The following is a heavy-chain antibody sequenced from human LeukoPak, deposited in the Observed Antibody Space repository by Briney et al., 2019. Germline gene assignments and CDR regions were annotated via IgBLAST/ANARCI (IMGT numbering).Heavy chain of an antibody. CDR2: TYTSGST. V-gene: IGHV4-61*02. CDR1: GGSISSSSYY. D-gene: IGHD6-19*01. CDR3: ARGGIAVAGTGTYYYYYMDV. Sequence: SETLSLTCTVSGGSISSSSYYWGWIRQPAGKGLEWIGRTYTSGSTNYNPSLKSRVTMSVDTSKNQFSLKLSSVTAADTALYYGARGGIAVAGTGTYYYYYMDVWGKGTTVTVSS. J-gene: IGHJ6*03.